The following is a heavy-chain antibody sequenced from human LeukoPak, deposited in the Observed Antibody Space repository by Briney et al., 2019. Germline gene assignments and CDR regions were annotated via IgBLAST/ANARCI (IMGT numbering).Heavy chain of an antibody. J-gene: IGHJ6*02. D-gene: IGHD6-19*01. V-gene: IGHV4-39*02. CDR2: IYYSGST. Sequence: PSETLSLTCTVSGGSISSSSYYWGWIRQPPGKGLEWIGSIYYSGSTYYNPSLKSRVTISVDTSKNQFSLKLSSVTAADTAVYYCARERLYSSGWYPQTHYYYYYGMDVWGQGTTVTVSS. CDR1: GGSISSSSYY. CDR3: ARERLYSSGWYPQTHYYYYYGMDV.